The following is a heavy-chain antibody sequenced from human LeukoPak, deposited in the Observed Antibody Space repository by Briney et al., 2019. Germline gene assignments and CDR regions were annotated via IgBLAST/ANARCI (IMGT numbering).Heavy chain of an antibody. Sequence: ASVNVSCKVSGYSFTSNYIHWVRQAPGQGLEWMGMIYPRDGSTSYAQRFQDRVTVTRDTSTSTVHMELSGLRSEDTAVYYCARNENSGWGYFDYWGQGTLVTVSS. V-gene: IGHV1-46*01. D-gene: IGHD5-12*01. J-gene: IGHJ4*02. CDR2: IYPRDGST. CDR3: ARNENSGWGYFDY. CDR1: GYSFTSNY.